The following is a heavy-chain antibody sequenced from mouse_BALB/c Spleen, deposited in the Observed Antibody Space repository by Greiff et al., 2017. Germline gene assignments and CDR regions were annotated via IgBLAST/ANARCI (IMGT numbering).Heavy chain of an antibody. D-gene: IGHD1-2*01. CDR2: ISSGGST. CDR3: AREGVPGWNAIDY. CDR1: GFTFSSYA. Sequence: EVKLMESGGGLVKPGGSLKLSCAASGFTFSSYAMSWVRQTPEKRLEWVASISSGGSTYYPDSVKGRFTISRDNARNILYLQMRSLRSEDTAMYDCAREGVPGWNAIDYWGQGTSVTVSS. V-gene: IGHV5-6-5*01. J-gene: IGHJ4*01.